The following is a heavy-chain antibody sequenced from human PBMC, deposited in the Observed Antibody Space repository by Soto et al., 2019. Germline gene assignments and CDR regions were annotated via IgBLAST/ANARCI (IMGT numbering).Heavy chain of an antibody. J-gene: IGHJ6*02. V-gene: IGHV3-73*02. CDR1: GFTFSGSA. CDR3: VYDFCSGYYSVGQTSGMDV. D-gene: IGHD3-3*01. Sequence: EVQLVESGGGLVQPGGSLKLSCAASGFTFSGSAIHWVRQASGKGLEWVGRIRDKVNKYATAYAASVTGRFTISRDDSKNMAYLQMNGLKTDDTAVYYCVYDFCSGYYSVGQTSGMDVWGQGTTVTVSS. CDR2: IRDKVNKYAT.